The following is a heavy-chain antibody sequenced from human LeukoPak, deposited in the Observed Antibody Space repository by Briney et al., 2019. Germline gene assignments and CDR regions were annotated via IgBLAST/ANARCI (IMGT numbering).Heavy chain of an antibody. CDR2: ISTYNGNT. J-gene: IGHJ4*02. CDR1: GYTFTSYG. D-gene: IGHD5-18*01. Sequence: ASVKVSCKASGYTFTSYGINWVRQAPGQGLEWMGWISTYNGNTNYAQKLQGRVTMTTDTSTSTAYMELRSLRSDDTALYYCARGSSYGFSMGYWGQGTLVTVSS. CDR3: ARGSSYGFSMGY. V-gene: IGHV1-18*01.